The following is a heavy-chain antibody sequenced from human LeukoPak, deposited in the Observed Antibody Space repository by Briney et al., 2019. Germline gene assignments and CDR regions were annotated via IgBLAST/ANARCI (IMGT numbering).Heavy chain of an antibody. CDR1: GFTFSSYG. Sequence: GGSLRLSCAASGFTFSSYGMHWVRQAPGKGLEWVAVISYDGNTQYYADSVKGRFTISRDNSKNTLYLQVNSLRAEDTGVYYCTRGGGHCGGGGCRSFDAFDFWGQGTLVSVSS. CDR3: TRGGGHCGGGGCRSFDAFDF. CDR2: ISYDGNTQ. V-gene: IGHV3-30*03. D-gene: IGHD2-15*01. J-gene: IGHJ3*01.